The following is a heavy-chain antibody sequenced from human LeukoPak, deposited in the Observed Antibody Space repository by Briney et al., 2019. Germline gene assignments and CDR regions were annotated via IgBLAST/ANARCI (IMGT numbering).Heavy chain of an antibody. D-gene: IGHD6-6*01. CDR1: GGSISSYY. CDR2: MYYRGNT. CDR3: AIVRIAARRCFDY. V-gene: IGHV4-59*01. J-gene: IGHJ4*02. Sequence: SETLSLTCTVSGGSISSYYWSWIRQPPGKGLEWIGYMYYRGNTNYDPSLKSRVTISIDTPNNQFSLKLSSVTAADTAVYYCAIVRIAARRCFDYWGQGTLVTVSS.